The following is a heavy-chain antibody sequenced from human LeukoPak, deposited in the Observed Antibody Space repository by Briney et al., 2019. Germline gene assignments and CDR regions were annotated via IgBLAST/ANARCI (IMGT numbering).Heavy chain of an antibody. CDR1: GFTFSSFG. CDR3: ARDSCSSTSCYRGDYFDL. D-gene: IGHD2-2*02. J-gene: IGHJ4*02. CDR2: ISGDGSDK. Sequence: GRSLRLSCAASGFTFSSFGIHWVRQAPGKGLEWVAVISGDGSDKYCADSVKGRFTISRDNSKNTLYLQMSSLRAEDTAVYYCARDSCSSTSCYRGDYFDLWGQGTLVTVSS. V-gene: IGHV3-30*03.